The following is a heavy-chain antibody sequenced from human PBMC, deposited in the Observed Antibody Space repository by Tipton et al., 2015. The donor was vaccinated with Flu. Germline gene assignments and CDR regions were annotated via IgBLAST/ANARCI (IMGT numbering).Heavy chain of an antibody. CDR3: ARRDFSNYVSDPKNWFDR. J-gene: IGHJ5*02. V-gene: IGHV4-59*08. Sequence: TLSLTCTVSGSSISSYYWSWIRQPPGKGLEWIAYIYYTGSTNYNPSLKSRVTMSVDTSKNQFSLEMRSVTAADMAVYYCARRDFSNYVSDPKNWFDRWGQGILVTVSS. CDR1: GSSISSYY. D-gene: IGHD4-11*01. CDR2: IYYTGST.